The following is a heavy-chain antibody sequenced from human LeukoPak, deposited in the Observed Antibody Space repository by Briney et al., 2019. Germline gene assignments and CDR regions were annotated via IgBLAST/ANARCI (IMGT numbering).Heavy chain of an antibody. CDR3: ASPDTAMSHDAFDI. CDR2: VYYSGST. J-gene: IGHJ3*02. Sequence: LRLSCAASGFTFSSYAMSWVRQPPGKGLEWIGYVYYSGSTYYNPSLKSRVTISVDTSKNQFSLKLSSVTAADTAVYYCASPDTAMSHDAFDIWGQGTMVTVSS. V-gene: IGHV4-30-4*08. D-gene: IGHD5-18*01. CDR1: GFTFSSYA.